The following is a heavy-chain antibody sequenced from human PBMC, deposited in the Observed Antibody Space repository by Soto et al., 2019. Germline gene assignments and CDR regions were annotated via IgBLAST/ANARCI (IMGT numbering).Heavy chain of an antibody. Sequence: ESGGGSVQPGGSLRLSCVASGFTFSTYAMSWVRQAPGKGLEWVSSISGSGVRTYDADFVKGRFTVSRDNSRNTLYLQMNNLRAEDTALYYCAKDPTDERLVITPLQPWGQGTLVTVSS. D-gene: IGHD3-9*01. CDR2: ISGSGVRT. V-gene: IGHV3-23*01. CDR1: GFTFSTYA. J-gene: IGHJ4*01. CDR3: AKDPTDERLVITPLQP.